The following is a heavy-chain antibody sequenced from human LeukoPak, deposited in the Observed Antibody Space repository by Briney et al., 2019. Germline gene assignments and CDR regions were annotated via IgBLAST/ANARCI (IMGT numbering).Heavy chain of an antibody. D-gene: IGHD3-3*02. CDR2: ISYDGSNK. CDR1: GFTFSTYD. J-gene: IGHJ3*02. CDR3: VKGGIWDAFDI. V-gene: IGHV3-30*18. Sequence: GGSLRLSCAASGFTFSTYDMNWFRQAPGKGLEWVSHISYDGSNKFYADSVKGRFIISRDNSKNTVYVQVNSLRVEDTAVYYCVKGGIWDAFDIWGQGTMVTVSS.